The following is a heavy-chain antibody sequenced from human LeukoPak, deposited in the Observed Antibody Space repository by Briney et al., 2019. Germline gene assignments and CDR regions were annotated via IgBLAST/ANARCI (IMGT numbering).Heavy chain of an antibody. V-gene: IGHV3-48*03. CDR1: GLTFSNFK. J-gene: IGHJ3*02. CDR2: ISDSGRTT. Sequence: GGSLRLSCAVSGLTFSNFKMNWVRQAPGKGLEWVSYISDSGRTTFYADSVKGRFTISRDNAKNSLYLQMNSLRAEDTAVYYCARPTGDMTTVTKDAFDIWGQGTMVTVSS. CDR3: ARPTGDMTTVTKDAFDI. D-gene: IGHD4-17*01.